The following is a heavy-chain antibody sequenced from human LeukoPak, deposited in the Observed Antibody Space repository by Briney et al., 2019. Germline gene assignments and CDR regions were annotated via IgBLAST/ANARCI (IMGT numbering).Heavy chain of an antibody. Sequence: SETLSLTCAVYGGSFSGYYWSWIRQPPGKGLEWIGEINHSGSTNYNPSLKSRVTISVDTSKNQFSLKLSSVTAADTAVYYCARQDSSSWYISGYWGQGTLVTISS. CDR1: GGSFSGYY. CDR2: INHSGST. J-gene: IGHJ4*02. V-gene: IGHV4-34*01. D-gene: IGHD6-13*01. CDR3: ARQDSSSWYISGY.